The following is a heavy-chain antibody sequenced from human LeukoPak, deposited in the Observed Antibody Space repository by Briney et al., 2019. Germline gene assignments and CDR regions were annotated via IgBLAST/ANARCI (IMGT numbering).Heavy chain of an antibody. V-gene: IGHV3-7*01. CDR1: AFTFSNYW. D-gene: IGHD4-23*01. CDR3: ARDRGYSTFDY. CDR2: IKEDGSEI. J-gene: IGHJ4*02. Sequence: GGSLRLSCAASAFTFSNYWMSWVRQAPGKGLEWVANIKEDGSEINYVDSVKGRFTISRDNAKNSLYLQMNSLRVDDIAAYYCARDRGYSTFDYWGQGTLVTVSS.